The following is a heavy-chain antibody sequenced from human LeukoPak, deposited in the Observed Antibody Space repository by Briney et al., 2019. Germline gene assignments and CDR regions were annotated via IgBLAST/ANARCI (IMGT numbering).Heavy chain of an antibody. V-gene: IGHV3-74*01. CDR3: ARGRITMVRGVSIPYDAFDI. J-gene: IGHJ3*02. D-gene: IGHD3-10*01. CDR1: GFTFSGNG. Sequence: GGSLRLSCAASGFTFSGNGMHWVRQAPGKGLVWVARINSDGSITNYADSVKGRFTISRDNAKNTLYLQMNSLRAEDTAVYYCARGRITMVRGVSIPYDAFDIWGQGTMVTVSS. CDR2: INSDGSIT.